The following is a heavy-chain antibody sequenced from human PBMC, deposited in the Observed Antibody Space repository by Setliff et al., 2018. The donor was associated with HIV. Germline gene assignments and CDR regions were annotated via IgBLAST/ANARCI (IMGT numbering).Heavy chain of an antibody. CDR2: VYYTGAT. J-gene: IGHJ4*02. V-gene: IGHV4-39*07. CDR1: GGSVNRANFY. D-gene: IGHD2-21*01. CDR3: ASWGAGGNSGFDY. Sequence: PSETLSLTCTVSGGSVNRANFYWAWIRQPPGKGLEWLGNVYYTGATYVHPSLNSRVTVSIDASKNQFSVKMRSVTAADTAVYYCASWGAGGNSGFDYWGRGTLGTVS.